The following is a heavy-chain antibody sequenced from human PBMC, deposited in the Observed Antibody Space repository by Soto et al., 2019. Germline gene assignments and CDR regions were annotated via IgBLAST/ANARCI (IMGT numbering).Heavy chain of an antibody. CDR3: AKGRGYCSSTSCYVGSGY. D-gene: IGHD2-2*01. V-gene: IGHV3-23*01. Sequence: EVQLLESGGGLVQPGGSLRLSCAASGFTFSSYAMSWVRQAPGKGLEWVSAISGSGGSTYYADSVKGRFTISRDNSKNTLYLQMTSLRAEDTAVYYCAKGRGYCSSTSCYVGSGYWGQGTLVTVSS. CDR2: ISGSGGST. J-gene: IGHJ4*02. CDR1: GFTFSSYA.